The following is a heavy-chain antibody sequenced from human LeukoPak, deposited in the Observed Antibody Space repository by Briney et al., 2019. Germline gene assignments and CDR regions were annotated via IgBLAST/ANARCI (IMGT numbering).Heavy chain of an antibody. J-gene: IGHJ5*02. CDR1: GGTFSSYA. V-gene: IGHV1-69*13. D-gene: IGHD3-10*01. CDR2: IIPIFGTA. Sequence: SVKVSCKASGGTFSSYAISWVRQAPGQGLEWMGGIIPIFGTANYAQKFQGGVTITADESTSTAYMELSSLRSEDTAVYYCARAEAVTMVRGVITEYNWFDPWGQGTLVTVSS. CDR3: ARAEAVTMVRGVITEYNWFDP.